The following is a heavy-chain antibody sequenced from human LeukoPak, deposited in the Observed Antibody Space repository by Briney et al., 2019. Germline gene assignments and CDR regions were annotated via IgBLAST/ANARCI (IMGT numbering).Heavy chain of an antibody. V-gene: IGHV3-64D*06. Sequence: GGSLRLSCSASGFTFSNYAMHWVRQAPGKGLQYVSAISSNGGSTYYADSVKGRFTISRDNSKNTLYLQMSSLRAEDTAVYYCAREGMATMGYFDYWGQGTLVTVSS. CDR1: GFTFSNYA. J-gene: IGHJ4*02. D-gene: IGHD5-24*01. CDR3: AREGMATMGYFDY. CDR2: ISSNGGST.